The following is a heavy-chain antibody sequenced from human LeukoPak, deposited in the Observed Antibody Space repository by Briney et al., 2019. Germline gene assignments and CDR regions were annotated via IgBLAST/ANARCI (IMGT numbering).Heavy chain of an antibody. J-gene: IGHJ5*02. D-gene: IGHD6-19*01. CDR3: ARNPVVTSGWYGGVWFDP. CDR2: IYHTGST. Sequence: SETLSLTCTVSGYSISYGYYWGWIRQPPGKGLEWIGSIYHTGSTYYNPSLKSRVTISVDTSKNQFSLKLTSVTAADTAVYYCARNPVVTSGWYGGVWFDPWGQGTLVTVSS. CDR1: GYSISYGYY. V-gene: IGHV4-38-2*02.